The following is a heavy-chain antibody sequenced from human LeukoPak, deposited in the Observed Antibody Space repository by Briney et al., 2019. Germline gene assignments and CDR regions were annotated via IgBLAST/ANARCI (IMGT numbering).Heavy chain of an antibody. CDR1: GDTLTSNY. Sequence: GASAKVSCKASGDTLTSNYIHWVRQAPGQGLEWMGIINPSGGSTTYAQKFQGGVTMTRDTSTSTVYMELTSLRSEDTAAYYCAKGRSDFFAYYYYLDVWGKGTTVTVSS. D-gene: IGHD2-21*02. CDR3: AKGRSDFFAYYYYLDV. CDR2: INPSGGST. J-gene: IGHJ6*03. V-gene: IGHV1-46*03.